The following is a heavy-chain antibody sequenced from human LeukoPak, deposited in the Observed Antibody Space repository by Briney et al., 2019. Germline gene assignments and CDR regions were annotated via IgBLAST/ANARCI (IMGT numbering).Heavy chain of an antibody. CDR1: GGSIGTYY. J-gene: IGHJ4*02. V-gene: IGHV4-59*12. CDR3: ARATVTTISYFDY. D-gene: IGHD4-17*01. CDR2: IYYSGST. Sequence: PSETLSLTCSVSGGSIGTYYWSWIRQPPGKGLEWIGYIYYSGSTNYNPSLKSRVTMSVDTSKNQFSLKLSSVTAADTAVYYCARATVTTISYFDYWGQGTLVTVSS.